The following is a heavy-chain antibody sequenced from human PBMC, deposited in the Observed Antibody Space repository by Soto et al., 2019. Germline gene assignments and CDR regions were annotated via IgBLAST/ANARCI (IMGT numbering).Heavy chain of an antibody. V-gene: IGHV3-21*01. CDR1: GFTFNSYS. Sequence: EVQLVESGGGLVKPGGSLRLSCAASGFTFNSYSMNWVRQAPGRGLEWVSSISYSSSYIYYADSVKGRFTISRDNAKNSLYLQMNSLRAEDTAIYYCARDRGIAAHHYYYYGPDVWGQGTTVTVSS. J-gene: IGHJ6*02. D-gene: IGHD6-6*01. CDR2: ISYSSSYI. CDR3: ARDRGIAAHHYYYYGPDV.